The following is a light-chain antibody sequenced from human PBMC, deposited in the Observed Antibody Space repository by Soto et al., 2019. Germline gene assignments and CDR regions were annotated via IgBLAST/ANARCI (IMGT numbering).Light chain of an antibody. J-gene: IGLJ1*01. CDR3: SSYTPSGFV. V-gene: IGLV2-14*01. CDR1: SSDVGGYNY. Sequence: QSALTQPASVSGSPGQSIPISCTGTSSDVGGYNYVSWFQQHPGKAPKLMIYDVSARPSGVSNRFSGSKSGNTASMTISGLQAGDEADYYCSSYTPSGFVFGPGTKVTVL. CDR2: DVS.